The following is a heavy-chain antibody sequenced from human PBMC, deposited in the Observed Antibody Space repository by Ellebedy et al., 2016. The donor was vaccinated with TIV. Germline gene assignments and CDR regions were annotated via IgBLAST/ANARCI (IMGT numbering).Heavy chain of an antibody. J-gene: IGHJ4*02. CDR2: ISGSGGST. Sequence: GESLKISXAASGFTFSSYAMSWVRQAPGKGLEWVSAISGSGGSTYYADSVKGRFTISRDNSKNTLYLQMNSLRAEDTAVYYCAKDGDYGSGRQFDYWGQGTLVTVSS. D-gene: IGHD3-10*01. V-gene: IGHV3-23*01. CDR3: AKDGDYGSGRQFDY. CDR1: GFTFSSYA.